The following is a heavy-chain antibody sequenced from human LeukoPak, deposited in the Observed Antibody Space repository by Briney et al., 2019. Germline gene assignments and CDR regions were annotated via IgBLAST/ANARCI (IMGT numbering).Heavy chain of an antibody. V-gene: IGHV4-30-2*01. Sequence: SETLSLTCAVSGGSISSGGYSWSWIRQPPGKGLEWIGYIYHSGSTYYNPSLKSRVTISVDRSKNQFSLKLSSVTAADTAVYYCAREPLGIYGDYVRYFDIRGQGTMVTVSS. CDR1: GGSISSGGYS. CDR2: IYHSGST. J-gene: IGHJ3*02. CDR3: AREPLGIYGDYVRYFDI. D-gene: IGHD4-17*01.